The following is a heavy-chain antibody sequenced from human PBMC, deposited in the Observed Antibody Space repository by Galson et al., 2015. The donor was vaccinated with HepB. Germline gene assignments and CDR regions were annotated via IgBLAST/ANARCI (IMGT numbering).Heavy chain of an antibody. CDR2: TYYRSKWYN. D-gene: IGHD3-3*01. Sequence: CAISGDSVSSNSAAWNWIRQSPSRGLEWLGRTYYRSKWYNDYAVSVKSRITINPDTSKNQFSLQLNSVTPEDTAVYYCARDLGRELRSLEWLFYGMDVWGQGTTVTVSS. V-gene: IGHV6-1*01. J-gene: IGHJ6*02. CDR1: GDSVSSNSAA. CDR3: ARDLGRELRSLEWLFYGMDV.